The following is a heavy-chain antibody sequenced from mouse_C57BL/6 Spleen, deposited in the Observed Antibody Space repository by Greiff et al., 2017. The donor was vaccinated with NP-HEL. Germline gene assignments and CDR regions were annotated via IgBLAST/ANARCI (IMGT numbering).Heavy chain of an antibody. CDR1: GYSFTSYY. Sequence: QVQLQQSGPELVKPGASVKISCKASGYSFTSYYIHWVKQRPGQGLEWIGWIYPGSGNTKYNEKFKGKATLTADTSSSTAYMQLSSLTSEDSAVYYCARMDDYDARFAYWGQGTLVTVSA. CDR3: ARMDDYDARFAY. CDR2: IYPGSGNT. V-gene: IGHV1-66*01. D-gene: IGHD2-4*01. J-gene: IGHJ3*01.